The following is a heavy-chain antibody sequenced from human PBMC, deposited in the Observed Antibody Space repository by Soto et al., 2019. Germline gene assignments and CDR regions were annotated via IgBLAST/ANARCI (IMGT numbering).Heavy chain of an antibody. CDR1: GGTFSSYT. D-gene: IGHD2-15*01. J-gene: IGHJ6*02. V-gene: IGHV1-69*02. CDR3: ARNVIADIVVVVAATPPPYYYGMDV. Sequence: SVKVSCKASGGTFSSYTISWLLQAPGQGLEWMGRIIPIFGIANYAQKFQGRVTITADESTSTAYMELSSLRSEDTAVYYCARNVIADIVVVVAATPPPYYYGMDVWGQGTTVTVSS. CDR2: IIPIFGIA.